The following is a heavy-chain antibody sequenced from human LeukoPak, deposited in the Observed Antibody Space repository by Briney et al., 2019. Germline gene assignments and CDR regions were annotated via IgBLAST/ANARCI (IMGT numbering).Heavy chain of an antibody. CDR1: GFTFSSYG. V-gene: IGHV3-30*18. J-gene: IGHJ4*02. CDR3: AKAQRDYDSSGYYLIDY. D-gene: IGHD3-22*01. Sequence: GGSLRLSCAASGFTFSSYGMHWVRQAPGKGLEWVAVISCDGSNKYYADSVKGRFTISRDNSKNTLYLQMNSLRAEDTAVYYCAKAQRDYDSSGYYLIDYWGQGTLVTVSS. CDR2: ISCDGSNK.